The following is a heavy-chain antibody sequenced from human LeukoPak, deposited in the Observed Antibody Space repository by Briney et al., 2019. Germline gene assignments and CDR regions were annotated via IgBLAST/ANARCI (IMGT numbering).Heavy chain of an antibody. CDR3: ARLSSTYSSGWYVY. V-gene: IGHV3-23*01. CDR2: ISGSGGST. J-gene: IGHJ4*02. CDR1: GFTFSSYA. Sequence: GGSLRLSCAASGFTFSSYAMSWVRQAPGKGLEWVSAISGSGGSTYYADSVKGRFTISRDNSKNTLYLQMNSLRAEDTALYYCARLSSTYSSGWYVYWGQGTLVTVSS. D-gene: IGHD6-19*01.